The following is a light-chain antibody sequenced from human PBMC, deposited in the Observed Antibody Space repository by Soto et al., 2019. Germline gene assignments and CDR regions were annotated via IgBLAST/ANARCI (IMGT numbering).Light chain of an antibody. V-gene: IGLV2-11*01. CDR1: SSDVGRFEY. CDR2: DIT. Sequence: QSVLTQPGSVCGSPGQSVTISCTGTSSDVGRFEYVSWYQQHPGEAPKVVVYDITKRPSGVPDRFSGSKSGNTASLTISGLQAEDEADYYCCSYAGIYSYVFGTGTKV. J-gene: IGLJ1*01. CDR3: CSYAGIYSYV.